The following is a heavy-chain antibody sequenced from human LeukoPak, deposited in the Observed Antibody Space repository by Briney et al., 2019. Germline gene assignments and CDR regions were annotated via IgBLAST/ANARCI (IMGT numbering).Heavy chain of an antibody. D-gene: IGHD6-13*01. CDR1: GFTFSSYS. CDR3: ARGGYSSSFSDY. V-gene: IGHV3-21*01. J-gene: IGHJ4*02. CDR2: ISSSSSYI. Sequence: TGGSLRLSCAASGFTFSSYSMNWVRQAPGKGLEWVSSISSSSSYIYYADSVKGRFTISRDNAKNSLYLQMNSLRAEDTAVYYCARGGYSSSFSDYWGQGTLVTVSS.